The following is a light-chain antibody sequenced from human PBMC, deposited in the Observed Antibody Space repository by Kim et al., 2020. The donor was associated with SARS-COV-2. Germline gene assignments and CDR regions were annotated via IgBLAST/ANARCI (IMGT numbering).Light chain of an antibody. CDR3: AAWDDSLSGPL. Sequence: GQSVTISCSGSSSNIGSNYVYWYQQLPGTAPKLLIYRNNQRPSGVPDRFSGSKSGTSASLAISGLRSEDEADYYCAAWDDSLSGPLFGGGTKLTVL. V-gene: IGLV1-47*01. CDR1: SSNIGSNY. J-gene: IGLJ2*01. CDR2: RNN.